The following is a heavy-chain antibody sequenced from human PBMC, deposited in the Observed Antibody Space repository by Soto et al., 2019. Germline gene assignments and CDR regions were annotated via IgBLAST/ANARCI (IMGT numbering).Heavy chain of an antibody. CDR1: GGTFSTTA. V-gene: IGHV1-69*10. CDR2: IVPIFCIT. CDR3: ARDSHSAGGWFDT. J-gene: IGHJ5*02. D-gene: IGHD2-15*01. Sequence: GSSVKVSCKASGGTFSTTAITWGRQAPGQGVEWMGGIVPIFCITNYAQKFQGRLAITPDTYKNTAQMEIISMRSEDTAVYYCARDSHSAGGWFDTWGLGTLVSVSS.